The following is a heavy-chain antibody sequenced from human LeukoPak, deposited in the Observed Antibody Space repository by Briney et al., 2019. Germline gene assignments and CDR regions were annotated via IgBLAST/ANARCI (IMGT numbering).Heavy chain of an antibody. J-gene: IGHJ5*02. CDR3: ARGDYDILTGSRPCGFDP. V-gene: IGHV4-4*02. CDR2: IYHSGST. CDR1: GGSISSSNW. D-gene: IGHD3-9*01. Sequence: SETLSLTCTVSGGSISSSNWWSWVRQPPGKGLGWIGEIYHSGSTTYNPSLKSRVTISVDKSKNQFSLKLSSVTAADTAVYYCARGDYDILTGSRPCGFDPWGQGTLVTVSS.